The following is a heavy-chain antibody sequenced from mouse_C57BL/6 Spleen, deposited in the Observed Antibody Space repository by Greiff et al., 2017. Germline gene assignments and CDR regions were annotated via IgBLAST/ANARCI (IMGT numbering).Heavy chain of an antibody. V-gene: IGHV1-64*01. Sequence: QVQLQQPGAELVKPGASVKLSCKASGYTFTSYWMHWVKQRPGQGLEWIGMIHPNSGSTNYNEKFKSKATLTVDKSSSTAYMQLSSLTSADSAVYYCARSHDYGFAYWGQGTLVTVSA. D-gene: IGHD2-4*01. CDR3: ARSHDYGFAY. J-gene: IGHJ3*01. CDR1: GYTFTSYW. CDR2: IHPNSGST.